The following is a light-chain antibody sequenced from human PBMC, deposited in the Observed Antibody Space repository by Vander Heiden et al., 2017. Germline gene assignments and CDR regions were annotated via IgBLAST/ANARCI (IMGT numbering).Light chain of an antibody. V-gene: IGKV1-5*03. CDR2: KAS. CDR3: QQDNSYWT. J-gene: IGKJ1*01. CDR1: QSISSW. Sequence: DIQMTQSPSTLSASVGDRVTITCRASQSISSWLAWYQQKPGKAPKLLIYKASSLESGVPSSFSGSGSGTEFTLTSSSLQPDDFATYYCQQDNSYWTFGQGTKVEIK.